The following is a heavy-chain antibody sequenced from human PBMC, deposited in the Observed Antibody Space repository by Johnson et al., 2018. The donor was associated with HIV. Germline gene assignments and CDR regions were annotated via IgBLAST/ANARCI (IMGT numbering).Heavy chain of an antibody. D-gene: IGHD2-15*01. CDR2: ISWNSGSI. Sequence: MLLVESGGGVVQPGRSLRLSCAASGITVSSNYMSWVRQAPGKGLEWVSGISWNSGSIGYADSVKGRFTISRDNAQNSVYLQMNSLRADDTAVYYCTRGIGADGFDIWGQGTMVTVSS. CDR3: TRGIGADGFDI. V-gene: IGHV3-48*01. CDR1: GITVSSNY. J-gene: IGHJ3*02.